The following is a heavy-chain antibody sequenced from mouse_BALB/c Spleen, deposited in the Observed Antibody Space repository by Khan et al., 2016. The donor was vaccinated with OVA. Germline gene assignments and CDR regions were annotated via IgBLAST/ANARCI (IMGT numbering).Heavy chain of an antibody. Sequence: QVQLKESGPGLVAPSQTLSITCTVSGFSLTSYGVHWVRQPPGKGLEWLGVIWAGGSTNHNLALMSRLSISKDNSKSQVFLKMNSLQTDDTAMYYCARAFYYGAWFAYWGQGTLVTVSA. D-gene: IGHD1-1*01. V-gene: IGHV2-9*02. J-gene: IGHJ3*01. CDR3: ARAFYYGAWFAY. CDR1: GFSLTSYG. CDR2: IWAGGST.